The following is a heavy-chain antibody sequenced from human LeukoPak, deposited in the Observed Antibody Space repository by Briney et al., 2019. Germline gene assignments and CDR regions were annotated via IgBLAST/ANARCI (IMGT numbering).Heavy chain of an antibody. CDR2: IYPGDSDA. CDR3: AMQFAQSYDF. D-gene: IGHD3-16*01. J-gene: IGHJ4*02. V-gene: IGHV5-51*01. CDR1: GYTFSNYW. Sequence: GESLKISCKGSGYTFSNYWISWVRQTPGKGLEWLGIIYPGDSDARYSPSFQGQLTMSVDKSIDTAYLQWSSLKASDTGTYYCAMQFAQSYDFWGQGTLVTVSS.